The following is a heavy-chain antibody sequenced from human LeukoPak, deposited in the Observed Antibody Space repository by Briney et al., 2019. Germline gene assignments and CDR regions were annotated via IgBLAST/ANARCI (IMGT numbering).Heavy chain of an antibody. Sequence: SVKVSCKASGGTFSSYTISWVRQAPGQGLEWMGRIIPILGIANYAQKFQGRVTITADKSTSTAYMELSSLRSEDTAVYYCARHSGSGWQALGYWGQGTLVTVSS. D-gene: IGHD6-19*01. CDR2: IIPILGIA. CDR3: ARHSGSGWQALGY. CDR1: GGTFSSYT. J-gene: IGHJ4*02. V-gene: IGHV1-69*02.